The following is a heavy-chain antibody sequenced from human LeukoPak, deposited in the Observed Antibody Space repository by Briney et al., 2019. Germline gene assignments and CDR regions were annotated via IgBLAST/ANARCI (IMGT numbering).Heavy chain of an antibody. J-gene: IGHJ4*02. Sequence: PGGSLRLSCAASGFTFDDYAMHWVRQAPGKGLEWVPGISWNSGSIGYADSVKGRFTISRDNAKNSLYLQMNSLRAEDTALYYCAKDMEMVMAYYFDYWGQGTLVPVSS. CDR1: GFTFDDYA. V-gene: IGHV3-9*01. CDR3: AKDMEMVMAYYFDY. CDR2: ISWNSGSI. D-gene: IGHD3-22*01.